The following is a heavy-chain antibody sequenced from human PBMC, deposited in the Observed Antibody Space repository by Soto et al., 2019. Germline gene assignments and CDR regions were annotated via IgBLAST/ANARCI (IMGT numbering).Heavy chain of an antibody. Sequence: SETLSLTSTLSGGSISSGDYYRSWIRQPPGKGLEWIGYISYSGSTYYNPSLKSRVTISVDTSKNQFSLKLNSVTAADTAVYYCARGGSSWYYLGYWVQGTLVTVSS. J-gene: IGHJ4*02. CDR2: ISYSGST. CDR1: GGSISSGDYY. V-gene: IGHV4-30-4*01. CDR3: ARGGSSWYYLGY. D-gene: IGHD6-13*01.